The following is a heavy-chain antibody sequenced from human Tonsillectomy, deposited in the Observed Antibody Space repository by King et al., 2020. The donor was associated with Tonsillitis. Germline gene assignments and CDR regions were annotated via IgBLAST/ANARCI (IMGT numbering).Heavy chain of an antibody. J-gene: IGHJ4*02. CDR3: ARDQVSHYFDY. CDR2: IKQDGREK. Sequence: VQLVESGGGLVQPGGSLRLSCAASGFTFPSDWMSWVRRAPGKGLGWVANIKQDGREKYYVDSVKGRFTISRDNAKNSLYLQMNSLRAEDTAVYYCARDQVSHYFDYWGQGTLVTVSS. CDR1: GFTFPSDW. V-gene: IGHV3-7*01.